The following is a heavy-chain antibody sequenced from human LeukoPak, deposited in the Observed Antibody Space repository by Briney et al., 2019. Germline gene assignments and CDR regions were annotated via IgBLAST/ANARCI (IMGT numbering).Heavy chain of an antibody. J-gene: IGHJ6*04. CDR1: GGSISSSNW. CDR3: ARGRGSSYYYGMDV. D-gene: IGHD6-13*01. Sequence: SGTLSLTCAVSGGSISSSNWWSWVRQPPGKGLEWIGEIYHSGSTNYNPSLKSRVTISVDTSKNQFSLKLSSVTAADTAVYYCARGRGSSYYYGMDVWGKGTTVTVSS. V-gene: IGHV4-4*02. CDR2: IYHSGST.